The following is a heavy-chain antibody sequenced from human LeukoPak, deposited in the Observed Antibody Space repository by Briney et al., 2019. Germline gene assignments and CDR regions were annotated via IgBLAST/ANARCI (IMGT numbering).Heavy chain of an antibody. J-gene: IGHJ4*02. D-gene: IGHD5-24*01. CDR2: IYYSGRT. V-gene: IGHV4-31*03. CDR1: GGSVSSGGYY. Sequence: SETLSLTCTVSGGSVSSGGYYWSWIRQHPGKGLEWIGYIYYSGRTYYNPSLKSRVTISVDTSKNQFSLKLSSVTAADTAVYYCARDYRRDGYNYIDYWGQGTLVTVSS. CDR3: ARDYRRDGYNYIDY.